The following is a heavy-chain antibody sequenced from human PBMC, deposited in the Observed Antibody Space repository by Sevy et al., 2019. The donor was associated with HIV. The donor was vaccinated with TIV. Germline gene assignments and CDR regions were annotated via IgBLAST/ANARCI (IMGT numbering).Heavy chain of an antibody. CDR2: IYSGGST. CDR1: EFTVSSNY. V-gene: IGHV3-53*01. D-gene: IGHD2-15*01. Sequence: GSLRLSCAASEFTVSSNYMSWVRQAPGKGLEWVSIIYSGGSTYYEDSVKGRFTISRDNSQNTEYLQMNSLRAEDTAVYYCAREDIVLGEGNYYGMDVWGQGTTVTVSS. CDR3: AREDIVLGEGNYYGMDV. J-gene: IGHJ6*02.